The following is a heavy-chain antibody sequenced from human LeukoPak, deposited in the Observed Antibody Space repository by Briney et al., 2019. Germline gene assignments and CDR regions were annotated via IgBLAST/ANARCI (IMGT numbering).Heavy chain of an antibody. CDR1: GYTFTSYC. CDR3: ARGEAVAARGKGVPVDP. J-gene: IGHJ5*02. V-gene: IGHV1-46*01. Sequence: GASVKVSCKASGYTFTSYCMHWVRQAPGQGLEWMGIINPSGGSTSYAQKFQGRVTMTRDMSTSTVYMELSSLRSEDTAVYYCARGEAVAARGKGVPVDPWGQGTLVTVSS. D-gene: IGHD6-6*01. CDR2: INPSGGST.